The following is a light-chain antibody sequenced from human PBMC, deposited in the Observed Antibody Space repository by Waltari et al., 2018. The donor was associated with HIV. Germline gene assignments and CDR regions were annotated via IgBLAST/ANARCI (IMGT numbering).Light chain of an antibody. Sequence: QSALTQPASVSGSIVQSITISCTGTSSDVGSYNLVSWYQHHPGKAPKLIIYEVYKRPSGVSNRFSGSKSGNTASLTVSGLQAEDEADYYCCSYAGSSIPFGGGTKLTVL. CDR1: SSDVGSYNL. CDR3: CSYAGSSIP. CDR2: EVY. J-gene: IGLJ2*01. V-gene: IGLV2-23*02.